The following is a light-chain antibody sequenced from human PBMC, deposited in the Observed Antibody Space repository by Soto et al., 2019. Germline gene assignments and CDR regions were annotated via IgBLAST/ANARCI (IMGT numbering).Light chain of an antibody. Sequence: QSALTQPASVSGSPGQSITISCTGTSSDIGGYNYVSLYQQHPGKAPKLIIYGVSDRPSGVSTRFSGSRSGNTASLTISGLQAEDEADYYCSSYTSSSTRVFGGGTKLTVL. J-gene: IGLJ2*01. CDR2: GVS. CDR1: SSDIGGYNY. CDR3: SSYTSSSTRV. V-gene: IGLV2-14*01.